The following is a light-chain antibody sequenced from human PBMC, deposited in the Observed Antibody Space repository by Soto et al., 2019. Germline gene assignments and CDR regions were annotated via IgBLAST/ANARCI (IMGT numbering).Light chain of an antibody. Sequence: DIQMTQSPSTLSASVGDTVIITCRASQSISNWLAWYQQRPGTAPNLLIFDASTLESGVPSRFSVSGSGTEFTLTISSLQPDDFATYFCQQYYSYSPAFGQGTRLEIK. V-gene: IGKV1-5*01. CDR3: QQYYSYSPA. CDR1: QSISNW. J-gene: IGKJ5*01. CDR2: DAS.